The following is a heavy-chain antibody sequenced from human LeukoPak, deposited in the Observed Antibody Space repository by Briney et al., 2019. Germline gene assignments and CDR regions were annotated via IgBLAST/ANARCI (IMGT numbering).Heavy chain of an antibody. CDR2: ITASGTAM. CDR1: GFTFSSYS. D-gene: IGHD1-26*01. V-gene: IGHV3-48*02. Sequence: QPGGSLRLSCAASGFTFSSYSMTWVRQAPGKGLGWVSHITASGTAMFYADSVKGRFTISRDNAKNSLYLQMNSLRDEDTAVYYCASSGSYRFDYWGQGTLVTVSS. CDR3: ASSGSYRFDY. J-gene: IGHJ4*02.